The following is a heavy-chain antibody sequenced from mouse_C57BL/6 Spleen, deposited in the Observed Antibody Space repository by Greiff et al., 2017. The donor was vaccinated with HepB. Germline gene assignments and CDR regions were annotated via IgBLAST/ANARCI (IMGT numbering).Heavy chain of an antibody. J-gene: IGHJ3*01. CDR2: INPSTGGT. CDR1: GYSFTGYY. D-gene: IGHD2-4*01. V-gene: IGHV1-42*01. Sequence: DVQLQESGPELVKPGASVKISCKASGYSFTGYYMNWVKQSPEKSLEWIGEINPSTGGTTYNQKFKAKATLTVDKSSSTAYMQLKSLTSEDSAVYYCARSAPYDYDGAWFAYWGQGTLVTVSA. CDR3: ARSAPYDYDGAWFAY.